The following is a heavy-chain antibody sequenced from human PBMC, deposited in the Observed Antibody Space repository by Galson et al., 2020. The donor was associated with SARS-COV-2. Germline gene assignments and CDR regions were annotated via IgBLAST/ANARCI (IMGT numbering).Heavy chain of an antibody. J-gene: IGHJ6*02. CDR1: GFTFSSYA. CDR2: ISGSGGST. V-gene: IGHV3-23*01. CDR3: AKVFRYYDSSEMRGIWGYYYYGMDYYGMDV. Sequence: GGSLRLSCAASGFTFSSYAMSWVRQAPGKGLEWVSAISGSGGSTYYAESVKGRFTISRDNSKNTLYLQMNSLRAEDPAVYYCAKVFRYYDSSEMRGIWGYYYYGMDYYGMDVWGQGTTVTVSS. D-gene: IGHD3-22*01.